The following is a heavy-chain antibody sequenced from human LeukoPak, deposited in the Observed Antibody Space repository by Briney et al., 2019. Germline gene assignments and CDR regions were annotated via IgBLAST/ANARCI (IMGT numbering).Heavy chain of an antibody. V-gene: IGHV4-59*01. Sequence: SETLSLTCTVSGGSISSYYWSWIRQPPGKGLEWIGYIYYSGSTNYNPSLKSRVTISVDTSKNQFSLKLSSVTAEDTAVYYCARENREDNWNDGAFDIWGQGTMVTVSS. CDR1: GGSISSYY. CDR3: ARENREDNWNDGAFDI. CDR2: IYYSGST. J-gene: IGHJ3*02. D-gene: IGHD1-1*01.